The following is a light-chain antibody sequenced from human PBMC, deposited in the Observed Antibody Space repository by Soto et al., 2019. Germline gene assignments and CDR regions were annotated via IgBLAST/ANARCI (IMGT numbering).Light chain of an antibody. CDR1: QGISNY. CDR2: AAS. CDR3: QKYNSALALT. J-gene: IGKJ4*01. V-gene: IGKV1-27*01. Sequence: DIQMTQSPSSLSASVGDRVTITCRASQGISNYLAWYQQKPGKVPKLLIYAASTLQSGVPSRFSGSESGTDFTLTISSLQPEDVATYYCQKYNSALALTFGGGTKVEIK.